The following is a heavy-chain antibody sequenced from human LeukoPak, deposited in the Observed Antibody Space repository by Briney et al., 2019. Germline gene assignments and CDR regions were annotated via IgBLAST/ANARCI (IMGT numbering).Heavy chain of an antibody. CDR3: ARDCCKGQQLVHYYYYYMDV. D-gene: IGHD6-13*01. J-gene: IGHJ6*03. CDR2: IYTSGST. V-gene: IGHV4-4*07. Sequence: SETLSLTCTVSGGSISSYYWSWIRQPAGKGLEWIRRIYTSGSTNYNPSLKSRVTMSVDTSKNQFSLKLSSVTAADTAVYYCARDCCKGQQLVHYYYYYMDVWGKGTTVTVSS. CDR1: GGSISSYY.